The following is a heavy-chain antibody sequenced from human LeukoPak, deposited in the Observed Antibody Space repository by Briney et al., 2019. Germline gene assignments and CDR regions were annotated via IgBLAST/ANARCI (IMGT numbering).Heavy chain of an antibody. CDR1: GYTFTSYH. V-gene: IGHV1-8*03. CDR3: ARTTSFTASGYDY. J-gene: IGHJ4*02. CDR2: INPNTDDR. Sequence: ASVKVSCKASGYTFTSYHINWVRQAPGQRLEWMGWINPNTDDRGYAQKFQGRLIITSDTSISTAYMELGSPRSEDTAVYFCARTTSFTASGYDYWGQGTLVTVSS. D-gene: IGHD6-25*01.